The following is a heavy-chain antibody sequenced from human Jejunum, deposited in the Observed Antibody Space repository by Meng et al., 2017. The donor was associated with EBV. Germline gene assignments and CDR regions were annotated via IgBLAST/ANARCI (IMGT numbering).Heavy chain of an antibody. CDR2: MSPNSGNT. CDR1: GYTFHRYE. CDR3: ARGVAAGFDY. V-gene: IGHV1-8*02. Sequence: GLVVELGTKSKTPGASGKVSCTAFGYTFHRYEINGVRQAKGQGSEWMGLMSPNSGNTGYAKKFQGRVTMTRDTSISTAYMELSSLRSEDTAVDYCARGVAAGFDYWGQGTLVTVSS. D-gene: IGHD6-13*01. J-gene: IGHJ4*02.